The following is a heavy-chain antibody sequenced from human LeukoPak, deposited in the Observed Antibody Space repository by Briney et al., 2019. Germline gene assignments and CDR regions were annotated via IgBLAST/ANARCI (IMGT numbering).Heavy chain of an antibody. CDR2: INPNSGGT. V-gene: IGHV1-2*02. J-gene: IGHJ6*03. Sequence: ASVKVSCKASGYTFTGYYMHWVRQAPGQGLEWMGWINPNSGGTNYAQKFQGRVTMTRDTSISTAYMELSRLRSDDTAVYYCARVSQGRHYYYYMDVWGKGTTVTVSS. CDR1: GYTFTGYY. CDR3: ARVSQGRHYYYYMDV.